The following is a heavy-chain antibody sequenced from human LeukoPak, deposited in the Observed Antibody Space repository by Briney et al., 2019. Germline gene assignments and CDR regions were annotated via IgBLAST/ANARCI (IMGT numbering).Heavy chain of an antibody. D-gene: IGHD3-22*01. J-gene: IGHJ4*02. CDR2: IYYSGST. CDR1: DTSINTYY. V-gene: IGHV4-39*01. CDR3: ARHSHPDYYDSSGYYYLYYFDY. Sequence: SETLSLTCTVSDTSINTYYWSWIRQPPGKGLEWIGSIYYSGSTYYNPSLKSRVTISVDTSKNQFSLKLSSVTAADTAVYYCARHSHPDYYDSSGYYYLYYFDYWGQGTLVTVSS.